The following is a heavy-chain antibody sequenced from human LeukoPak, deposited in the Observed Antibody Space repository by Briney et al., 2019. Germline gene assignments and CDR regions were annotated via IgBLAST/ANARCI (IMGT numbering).Heavy chain of an antibody. D-gene: IGHD6-13*01. V-gene: IGHV3-7*01. Sequence: PGGSLRLSCAPSGFTFSNYWMSWVRQAPGKGLEWVANIKQDGSETYYVDSVGGRFTISRDNAKNSLYLQMNSLRAEDTAIYYCAREISSWYRTEGRFDPWGQGTPVTVSS. CDR2: IKQDGSET. CDR1: GFTFSNYW. CDR3: AREISSWYRTEGRFDP. J-gene: IGHJ5*02.